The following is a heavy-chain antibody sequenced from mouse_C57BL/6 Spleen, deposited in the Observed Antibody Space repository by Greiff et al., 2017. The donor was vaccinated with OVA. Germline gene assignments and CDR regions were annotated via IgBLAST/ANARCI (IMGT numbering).Heavy chain of an antibody. V-gene: IGHV1-15*01. D-gene: IGHD1-1*01. CDR2: IDPETGGT. Sequence: VKLVESGAELVRPGASVTLSCKASGYTFTDYEMHWVKQTPVHGLEWIGAIDPETGGTAYNQKFKGKAILTADKSSSTAYMELRSLTSEDSSVYYCTNYYGSSPDYWGQGTTLTVSS. CDR3: TNYYGSSPDY. J-gene: IGHJ2*01. CDR1: GYTFTDYE.